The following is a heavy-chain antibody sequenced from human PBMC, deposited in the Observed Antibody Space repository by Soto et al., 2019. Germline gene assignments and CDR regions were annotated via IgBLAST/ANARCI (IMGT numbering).Heavy chain of an antibody. CDR2: ISGSGGTT. CDR3: AKDPAAAGTISRYFQD. Sequence: EVQLLESGGDLVQPEGSLRLSCAASGFSFSSYAMSWVRQAPGKGLEWVSGISGSGGTTYYADSVKGRFTISRDNSKNTLYLQMNSLRAEDTAVYYCAKDPAAAGTISRYFQDWGQGTLVTVSS. J-gene: IGHJ1*01. CDR1: GFSFSSYA. V-gene: IGHV3-23*01. D-gene: IGHD6-13*01.